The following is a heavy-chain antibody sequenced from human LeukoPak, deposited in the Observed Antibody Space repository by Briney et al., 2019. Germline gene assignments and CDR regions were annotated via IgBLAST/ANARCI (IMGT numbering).Heavy chain of an antibody. CDR1: GFTFSDYY. Sequence: GGSLRLSCAASGFTFSDYYMSWIRQAPGKGLEWVSYISSSGSTIYYADSVKGRFTISRDNAKNSLYLQMNSLRAEDTAVYYCARDNTRITMVRGVCDYWGQGTLVTVSS. J-gene: IGHJ4*02. D-gene: IGHD3-10*01. V-gene: IGHV3-11*01. CDR3: ARDNTRITMVRGVCDY. CDR2: ISSSGSTI.